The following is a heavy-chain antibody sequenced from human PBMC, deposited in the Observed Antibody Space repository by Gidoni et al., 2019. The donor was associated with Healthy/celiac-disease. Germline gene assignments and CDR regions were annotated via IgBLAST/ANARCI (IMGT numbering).Heavy chain of an antibody. D-gene: IGHD3-16*02. Sequence: QVQLVESGGGVVQPGRSLRLSCAASGFTFSSYGMHWVRQAPGKGLEWVAVIWYDGSNKYYADSVKGRFTISRDNSKNTLYLQMNSLRAEDTAVYYCARGDWGITFGGVIVDAFDIWGQGTMVTVSS. CDR1: GFTFSSYG. CDR3: ARGDWGITFGGVIVDAFDI. J-gene: IGHJ3*02. CDR2: IWYDGSNK. V-gene: IGHV3-33*01.